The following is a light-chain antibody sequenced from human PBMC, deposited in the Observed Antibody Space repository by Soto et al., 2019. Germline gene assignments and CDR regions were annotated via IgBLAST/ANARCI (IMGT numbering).Light chain of an antibody. Sequence: DIQMTQSPSTLSASVGGRGTMTWRASQSIRSWLAWYQQKPGKAPKLLIYDASSSESGVPSRFSGSGSGTEFTLTISSLQPDDFASDYCQQYNSYWTFGQGTKVDIK. CDR2: DAS. CDR1: QSIRSW. J-gene: IGKJ1*01. CDR3: QQYNSYWT. V-gene: IGKV1-5*01.